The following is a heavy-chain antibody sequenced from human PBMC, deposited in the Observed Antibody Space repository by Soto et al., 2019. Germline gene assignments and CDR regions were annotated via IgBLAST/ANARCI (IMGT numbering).Heavy chain of an antibody. J-gene: IGHJ4*02. V-gene: IGHV3-23*01. CDR1: GFSFSNYA. D-gene: IGHD1-7*01. Sequence: PGGSLTLSCAASGFSFSNYAMSWVRQAPGKGLEWVSAISGGGVSTYYADSVKGRFTISRDNSKNTLYLQMNSLRAEDTAFFYCAKDTSNWNYGHFDYWGQGTLVTVSS. CDR3: AKDTSNWNYGHFDY. CDR2: ISGGGVST.